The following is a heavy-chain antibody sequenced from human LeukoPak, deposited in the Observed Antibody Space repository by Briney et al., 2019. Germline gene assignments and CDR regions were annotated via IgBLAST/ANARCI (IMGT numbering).Heavy chain of an antibody. CDR3: ARSSGNS. J-gene: IGHJ4*02. V-gene: IGHV4-38-2*01. CDR1: GYSISSGYY. CDR2: VSHSGNT. Sequence: SETLSLTCAVSGYSISSGYYWGWFRQPPGEGLEWIGSVSHSGNTYYNPSLKSRVTISVDTSKNHFSLKVTSATAADTAVYYCARSSGNSWGQGTLVIVSS. D-gene: IGHD1-26*01.